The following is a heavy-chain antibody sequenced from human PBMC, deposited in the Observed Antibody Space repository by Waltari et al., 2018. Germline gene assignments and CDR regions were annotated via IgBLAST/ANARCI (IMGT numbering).Heavy chain of an antibody. Sequence: QVQLVQSGAEVKKPGSSVRVSCKSSGGTFSSYAFSWGRQAPGQGLEWMGRCIPMVGMLHYAHKFQGRVTITADGSTNTIYMELSSLRSDDTSLYFCARVWDGDCYAFDMWGQGTMVTVSS. CDR1: GGTFSSYA. V-gene: IGHV1-69*04. CDR2: CIPMVGML. J-gene: IGHJ3*02. CDR3: ARVWDGDCYAFDM. D-gene: IGHD2-21*02.